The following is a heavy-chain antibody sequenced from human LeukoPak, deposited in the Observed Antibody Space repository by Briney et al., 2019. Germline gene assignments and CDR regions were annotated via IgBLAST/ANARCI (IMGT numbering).Heavy chain of an antibody. J-gene: IGHJ3*02. V-gene: IGHV3-7*01. CDR3: ASRGESYHDAFDI. CDR2: INLDGSEK. CDR1: GFTFSRYW. D-gene: IGHD1-1*01. Sequence: GGSLRLSCAVSGFTFSRYWMSWVRQAPGKGLEWVANINLDGSEKYYVESVKGRFTISRDNSKNTLYLRMNSLRAEDTAVYYCASRGESYHDAFDIWGQGTMVTVSS.